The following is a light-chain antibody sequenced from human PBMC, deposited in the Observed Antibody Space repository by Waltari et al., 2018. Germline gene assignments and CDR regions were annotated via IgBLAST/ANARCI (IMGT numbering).Light chain of an antibody. CDR2: DVN. V-gene: IGLV2-14*03. CDR3: ASYTSSSTYMV. CDR1: SSDVGRYKF. Sequence: QSALTQPASVSGSPGQSITVSCTGTSSDVGRYKFVSWYQHHPGKAPKLMIYDVNKRPSGVSARFSGSMSGHTASLTISGLQAEDEADYYCASYTSSSTYMVFGGGTNLTVL. J-gene: IGLJ2*01.